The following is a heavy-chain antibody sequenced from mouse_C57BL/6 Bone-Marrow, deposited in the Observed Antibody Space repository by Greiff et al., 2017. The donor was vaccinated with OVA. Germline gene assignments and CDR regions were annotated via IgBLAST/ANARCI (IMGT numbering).Heavy chain of an antibody. CDR3: ARSLYGNYLYWYFDV. D-gene: IGHD2-1*01. J-gene: IGHJ1*03. CDR2: IDPSDSYT. CDR1: GYTFTIYW. V-gene: IGHV1-69*01. Sequence: QVQLQQPGAELVMPGASVKLSCKASGYTFTIYWMHWVKQRPGQGLEWIGEIDPSDSYTNYNQKFKGKSTLTVDKSSSTAYMQLSSLTSEDSAVYYCARSLYGNYLYWYFDVWGTGTTVTVSS.